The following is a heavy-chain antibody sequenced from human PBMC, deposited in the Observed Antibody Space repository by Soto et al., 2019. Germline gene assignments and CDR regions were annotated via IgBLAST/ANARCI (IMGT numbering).Heavy chain of an antibody. Sequence: QPGGSLRLSCAASGFTFDDYAMHWVRQAPGKGLEWVSGISWNSGSIGYADSVKGRFTISRDNAKNSLYLQMNSLRAEDTALYYCAKDIVVVPATMGYFDYWGQGTLVTVSS. D-gene: IGHD2-2*01. CDR2: ISWNSGSI. V-gene: IGHV3-9*01. CDR1: GFTFDDYA. CDR3: AKDIVVVPATMGYFDY. J-gene: IGHJ4*02.